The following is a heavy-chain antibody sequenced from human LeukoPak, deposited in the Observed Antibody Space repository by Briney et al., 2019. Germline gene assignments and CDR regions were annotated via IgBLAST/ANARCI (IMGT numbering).Heavy chain of an antibody. CDR3: AKVPLSSSGWDREYYFDY. CDR1: RFTFRIYW. CDR2: MNQDGSEI. J-gene: IGHJ4*02. Sequence: GGSLRLSCAASRFTFRIYWMSWVRQAPGKGLEWVANMNQDGSEIHYVDSVKGRFTISRDNSKNTLYLQMNSLRAEDTAVYYCAKVPLSSSGWDREYYFDYWGQGTLVTVSS. V-gene: IGHV3-7*01. D-gene: IGHD6-19*01.